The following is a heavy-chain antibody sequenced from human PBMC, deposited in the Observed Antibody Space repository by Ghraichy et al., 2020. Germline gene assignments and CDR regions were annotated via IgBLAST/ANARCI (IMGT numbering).Heavy chain of an antibody. CDR2: IYSGGST. V-gene: IGHV3-66*01. CDR3: ARTSGSRQPYYYYGMDV. D-gene: IGHD1-26*01. J-gene: IGHJ6*02. Sequence: GSLRLSCAASGFTVSSNYMSWVRQAPGKGLEWVSVIYSGGSTYYADSVKGRFTISRDNSKNTLYLQMNSLRAEDTAVYYCARTSGSRQPYYYYGMDVWGQGTTVTVSS. CDR1: GFTVSSNY.